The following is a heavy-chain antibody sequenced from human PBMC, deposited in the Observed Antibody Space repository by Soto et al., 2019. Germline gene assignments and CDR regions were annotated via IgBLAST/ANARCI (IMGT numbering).Heavy chain of an antibody. CDR3: AKILTGYYFDY. V-gene: IGHV3-30*18. CDR2: ISYDGSNK. Sequence: GGSLRLSCAASGFTFSSYGMHWVRQAPGKGLEWVAVISYDGSNKYYADSVKGRFTISRDNSKNTLYLQMNSLRAEDTAVYYCAKILTGYYFDYWGQGTLVTVSS. CDR1: GFTFSSYG. D-gene: IGHD3-9*01. J-gene: IGHJ4*02.